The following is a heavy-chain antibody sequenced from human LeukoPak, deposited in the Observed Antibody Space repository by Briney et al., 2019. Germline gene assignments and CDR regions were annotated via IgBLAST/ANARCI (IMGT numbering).Heavy chain of an antibody. CDR2: IYYSGST. J-gene: IGHJ4*02. Sequence: SETLSLTCTVSGGSINSGDYYWTWIRQPPGKGLEWIGYIYYSGSTYYNPSLKSRVTISIDTSKKQFLLDLSSVAAADTAVYYCARKVVADTAFDFWGQGTLVTVSS. CDR1: GGSINSGDYY. CDR3: ARKVVADTAFDF. V-gene: IGHV4-30-4*01. D-gene: IGHD2-15*01.